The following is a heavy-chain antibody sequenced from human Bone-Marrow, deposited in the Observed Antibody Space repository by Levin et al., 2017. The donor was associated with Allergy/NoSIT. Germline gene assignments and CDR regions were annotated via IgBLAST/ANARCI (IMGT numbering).Heavy chain of an antibody. CDR1: GFTFREYY. CDR2: ISANTQNI. Sequence: GGSLRLSCAASGFTFREYYMSWIRQAPGRGLEWVSYISANTQNIKYADSVKGRFTISRDSAKNSLYLEMNSLIVEDTAVYYCARDYHYNWNDGHGAYWGQGTLVTVSS. V-gene: IGHV3-11*01. J-gene: IGHJ4*01. CDR3: ARDYHYNWNDGHGAY. D-gene: IGHD1-1*01.